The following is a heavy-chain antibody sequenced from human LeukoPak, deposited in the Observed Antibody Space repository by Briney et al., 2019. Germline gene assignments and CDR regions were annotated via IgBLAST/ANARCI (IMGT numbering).Heavy chain of an antibody. Sequence: GGSLRLSCAASGFTFSSSGMHWVRQAPGKGLEWVAVISYDGSSKYCADSVKGRFTISRDNSKNTVYLQMNSLRVEDTAVYYCAKDLSSSWSFDSWGQGTLVTVSS. CDR3: AKDLSSSWSFDS. CDR1: GFTFSSSG. CDR2: ISYDGSSK. D-gene: IGHD6-13*01. V-gene: IGHV3-30*18. J-gene: IGHJ4*02.